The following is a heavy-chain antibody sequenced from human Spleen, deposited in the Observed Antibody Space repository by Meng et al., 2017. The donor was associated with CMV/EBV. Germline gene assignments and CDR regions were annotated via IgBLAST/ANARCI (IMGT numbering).Heavy chain of an antibody. Sequence: QVQLQESGPGLVKPSEPPSLTCTVSCGPSNSGSYDWHWIRQAPWKGLEWIGNIYYTGSTPYNPSLKSRVTIAIDISKNQFSLKVTSVTAADTAVYYCATDLEFWGQGTLVTVSS. V-gene: IGHV4-61*01. J-gene: IGHJ4*02. CDR2: IYYTGST. CDR3: ATDLEF. CDR1: CGPSNSGSYD.